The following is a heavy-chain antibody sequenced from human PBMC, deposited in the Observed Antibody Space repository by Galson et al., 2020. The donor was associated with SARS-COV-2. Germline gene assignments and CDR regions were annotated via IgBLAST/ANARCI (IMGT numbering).Heavy chain of an antibody. CDR1: GFTFSSYE. CDR2: ISGSDYTI. V-gene: IGHV3-48*03. D-gene: IGHD6-19*01. CDR3: ARGATSSGWYLPDAFDI. J-gene: IGHJ3*02. Sequence: GGSLRLSCAASGFTFSSYEMNWVRQAPGKGLESVSYISGSDYTIYYADSVKGRFTISRDNAKNSLYLQMNSLRAEDTAVYYCARGATSSGWYLPDAFDIWGQGTMVTVSS.